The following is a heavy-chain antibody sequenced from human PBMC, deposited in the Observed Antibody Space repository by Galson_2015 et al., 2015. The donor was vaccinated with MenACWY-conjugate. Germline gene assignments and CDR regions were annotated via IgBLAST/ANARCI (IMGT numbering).Heavy chain of an antibody. J-gene: IGHJ4*02. CDR2: IKSKTDGGTS. Sequence: SLRLSCAASGFTFSNAWMNWVRQAPGKGLEWVGRIKSKTDGGTSDYSAPVKGGFTISRDDSKNTLYLQMNSLKTEDTAVYYCSTPTINYDDSSGYRIEIDYWGQGTLVTVSS. CDR1: GFTFSNAW. V-gene: IGHV3-15*07. D-gene: IGHD3-22*01. CDR3: STPTINYDDSSGYRIEIDY.